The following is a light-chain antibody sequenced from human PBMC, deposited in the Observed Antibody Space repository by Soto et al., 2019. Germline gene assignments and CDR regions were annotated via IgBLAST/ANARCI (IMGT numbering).Light chain of an antibody. Sequence: EIVMTQSPATLSVFPGERATLSCRASQSVNNNLAWYQQKPGQAPRHLIYGASTRATGIPARFSGSGSGTEFTLTISSLQSEDFAVYFCQQYNYYITFGQGTRLEIK. V-gene: IGKV3-15*01. CDR2: GAS. CDR1: QSVNNN. CDR3: QQYNYYIT. J-gene: IGKJ5*01.